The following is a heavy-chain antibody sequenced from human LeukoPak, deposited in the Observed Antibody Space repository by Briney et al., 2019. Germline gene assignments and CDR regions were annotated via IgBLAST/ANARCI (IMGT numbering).Heavy chain of an antibody. V-gene: IGHV3-23*01. D-gene: IGHD3-3*01. Sequence: GGSLRFSCAASGFTFSSYGMSWVRQAPGKGLEWVSGVSESGGSTYYTDSVKGRFTISRDNSRNTLYLQMNSLRAEDTAIYYCTKWNGYGDYWGQGILVTVSS. CDR2: VSESGGST. CDR1: GFTFSSYG. J-gene: IGHJ4*02. CDR3: TKWNGYGDY.